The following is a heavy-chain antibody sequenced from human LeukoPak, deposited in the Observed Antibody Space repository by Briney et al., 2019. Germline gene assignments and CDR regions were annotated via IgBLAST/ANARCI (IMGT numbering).Heavy chain of an antibody. Sequence: PSETLSLTCAVYGGSFSGYYWSWIRQPPGKGLEWIGEINHSGSINYNPSLKSRVTISVDTSKNQFSLKLSSVTAADTAVYYCARGGIAAAQRGYYYYYMDVWGKGTTVTVSS. CDR3: ARGGIAAAQRGYYYYYMDV. J-gene: IGHJ6*03. CDR1: GGSFSGYY. CDR2: INHSGSI. V-gene: IGHV4-34*01. D-gene: IGHD6-13*01.